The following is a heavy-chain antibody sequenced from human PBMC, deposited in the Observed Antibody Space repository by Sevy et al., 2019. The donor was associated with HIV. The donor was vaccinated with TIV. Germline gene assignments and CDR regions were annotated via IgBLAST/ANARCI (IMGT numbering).Heavy chain of an antibody. D-gene: IGHD2-21*02. CDR2: ISYDGTKK. CDR1: GFSFSTYG. J-gene: IGHJ4*02. V-gene: IGHV3-30*18. Sequence: GGSLRLSCSASGFSFSTYGMHWVRQAPGKGLEWAAAISYDGTKKYYEDSVKGRFTISRDNSKNTLYLEINGLRPEDTAIYYCAKDWGGDSDWYLYFDHWGQGALVTVSS. CDR3: AKDWGGDSDWYLYFDH.